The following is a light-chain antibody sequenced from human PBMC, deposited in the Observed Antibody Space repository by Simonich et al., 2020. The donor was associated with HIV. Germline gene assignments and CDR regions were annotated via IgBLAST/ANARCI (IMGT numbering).Light chain of an antibody. CDR1: QSVLYSSNNKNY. Sequence: DIVMTQSPDSLAVSLGERATINCKSSQSVLYSSNNKNYLAWYKQKPGQPPKLLIYWASTRESGVPDLFSASGSGTDFTLTISSLQAEDVAVYYCQQYFSTPRTFGQGTKVEIK. J-gene: IGKJ1*01. CDR3: QQYFSTPRT. CDR2: WAS. V-gene: IGKV4-1*01.